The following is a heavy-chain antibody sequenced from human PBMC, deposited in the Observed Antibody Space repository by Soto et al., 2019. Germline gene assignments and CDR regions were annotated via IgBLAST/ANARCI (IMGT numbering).Heavy chain of an antibody. D-gene: IGHD2-21*02. J-gene: IGHJ4*02. CDR2: IYYSGST. Sequence: QVQLQESGPGLVKPSQTLSLTCTVSGGSISSGDYYWSWIRQPPGKGLEWIGYIYYSGSTYYNPSLKGRFTISVDTFKNQFSVKLSSVTAADTAVYSCARVPALYCGCACVNSFDYWGQGTLVTVSS. V-gene: IGHV4-30-4*01. CDR1: GGSISSGDYY. CDR3: ARVPALYCGCACVNSFDY.